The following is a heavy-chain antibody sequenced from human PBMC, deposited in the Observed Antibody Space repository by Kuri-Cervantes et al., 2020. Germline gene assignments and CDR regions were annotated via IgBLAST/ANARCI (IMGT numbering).Heavy chain of an antibody. V-gene: IGHV3-30*18. CDR2: ISYDGRNK. J-gene: IGHJ5*02. D-gene: IGHD2-21*01. CDR3: AKDSRSRLHNWFDP. CDR1: GFTFSSYA. Sequence: GESLKISYAASGFTFSSYAMNWVRQAPGKGLEWVSVISYDGRNKYYADSVKGRFTISRDNSKNTLYLQMNSLRAEDTAVYYCAKDSRSRLHNWFDPWGQGTLVTVSS.